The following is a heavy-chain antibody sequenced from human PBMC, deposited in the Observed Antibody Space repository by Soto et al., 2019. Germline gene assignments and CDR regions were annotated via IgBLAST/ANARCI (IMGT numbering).Heavy chain of an antibody. V-gene: IGHV3-49*03. D-gene: IGHD3-9*01. Sequence: GGSLRLSCPTSGCSFGAFALSCFLQAPGTGPEWLGCRRCKGYGGTTEFAASVRGRFTISRDDPNSIAYLQITSLKTEYTAVYYCTRGMYTTSKTAPLFLDVWGHGTMGTWSS. CDR2: RRCKGYGGTT. CDR3: TRGMYTTSKTAPLFLDV. CDR1: GCSFGAFA. J-gene: IGHJ6*01.